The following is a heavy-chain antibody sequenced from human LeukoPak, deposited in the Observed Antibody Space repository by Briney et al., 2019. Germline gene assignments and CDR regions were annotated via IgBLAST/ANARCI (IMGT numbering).Heavy chain of an antibody. CDR2: INTDGSST. D-gene: IGHD2-8*02. V-gene: IGHV3-74*01. CDR1: GLTFSSYW. J-gene: IGHJ4*02. CDR3: TILAAVTPPFDY. Sequence: GGSLRLSCAASGLTFSSYWMHWVRQAPGKGLVWVSRINTDGSSTNYADSVKGRFTISRDNAKNTLYLQMNSLRAEDTAVYYCTILAAVTPPFDYWGQGTLVTVSS.